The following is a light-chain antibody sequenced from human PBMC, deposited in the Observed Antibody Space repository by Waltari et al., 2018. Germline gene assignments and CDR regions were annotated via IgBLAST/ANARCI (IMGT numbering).Light chain of an antibody. CDR3: CSYAGSDTYV. CDR1: SSDVGGYSY. Sequence: QSALTQPRSVSGSPGQSVAIACTGTSSDVGGYSYVSWYQQHPGKAPKIIIYDVPRRPAWVPDRFSGSKSGNTASLTISGLQADDEAHYYCCSYAGSDTYVFGTGTEVTVL. J-gene: IGLJ1*01. V-gene: IGLV2-11*01. CDR2: DVP.